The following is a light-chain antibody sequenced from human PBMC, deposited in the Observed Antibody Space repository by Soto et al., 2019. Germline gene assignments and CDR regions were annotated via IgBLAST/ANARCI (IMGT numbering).Light chain of an antibody. V-gene: IGLV2-14*03. CDR2: EVT. Sequence: QSALTQPASVSGSPGQSITISCTGTRLDVGGYNYVSWYQQHPGKAPKLIIYEVTNRPSGVSDRFSGSKSGNTASLTISGLQTEDEADYYCCSYVSSKTYVFGTGTKVTVL. CDR1: RLDVGGYNY. CDR3: CSYVSSKTYV. J-gene: IGLJ1*01.